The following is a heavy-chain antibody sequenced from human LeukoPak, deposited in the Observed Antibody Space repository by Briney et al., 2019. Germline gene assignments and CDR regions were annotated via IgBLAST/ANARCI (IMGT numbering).Heavy chain of an antibody. CDR1: GFTFSSYW. J-gene: IGHJ4*02. D-gene: IGHD6-19*01. V-gene: IGHV3-74*03. CDR2: INIDGSTT. CDR3: ARVGGPGWYGY. Sequence: GGSLRLSCAASGFTFSSYWMHWVRQVPGKGLVWVSRINIDGSTTTYADSVKGRFTISRDNAMNTLYLQMNSLRAEDTALYYCARVGGPGWYGYWGQGTLVTVSS.